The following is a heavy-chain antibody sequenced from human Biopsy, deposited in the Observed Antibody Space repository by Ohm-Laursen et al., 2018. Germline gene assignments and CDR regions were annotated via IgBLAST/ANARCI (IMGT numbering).Heavy chain of an antibody. V-gene: IGHV3-30*18. Sequence: SLRLSCSASGFTFRTYGMHWVRLAPGKGLEWVAVISYDQITKHYADSVRGRFTISRDNSKNTLYLQMNSVRADDTAIYYCAKGGSITIFGVVINNCFDPWGQGTRVTVSS. CDR2: ISYDQITK. D-gene: IGHD3-3*01. CDR1: GFTFRTYG. J-gene: IGHJ5*02. CDR3: AKGGSITIFGVVINNCFDP.